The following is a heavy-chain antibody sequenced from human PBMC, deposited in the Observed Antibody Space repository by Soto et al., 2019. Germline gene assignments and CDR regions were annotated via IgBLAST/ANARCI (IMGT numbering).Heavy chain of an antibody. D-gene: IGHD6-13*01. V-gene: IGHV1-2*02. CDR3: ARGKTAAAFDY. CDR1: RYTFTGYY. J-gene: IGHJ4*02. CDR2: INPNSGGT. Sequence: QVQLVQSGAEMKKPGASVKVSCKASRYTFTGYYMHWVRQAPGQGLEWMGWINPNSGGTSYAQKFQDRVSMTRDTSITTAYMELSSLRSDDTAVYSCARGKTAAAFDYWGQGSLVTVSS.